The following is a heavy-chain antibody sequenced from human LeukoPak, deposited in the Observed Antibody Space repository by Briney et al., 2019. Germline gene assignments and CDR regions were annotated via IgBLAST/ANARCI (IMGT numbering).Heavy chain of an antibody. D-gene: IGHD2-15*01. CDR1: GGSISSETYY. CDR2: IFYSGST. V-gene: IGHV4-39*01. J-gene: IGHJ3*02. Sequence: SETLSLTCTVSGGSISSETYYWGWIRQPPGKGLEWIGSIFYSGSTYYNPSLKSRVTISVDTSKNQFSLKLTSVTAADTAVYYCARQDCSGGSCPDAFDIWGQGTMVTVSS. CDR3: ARQDCSGGSCPDAFDI.